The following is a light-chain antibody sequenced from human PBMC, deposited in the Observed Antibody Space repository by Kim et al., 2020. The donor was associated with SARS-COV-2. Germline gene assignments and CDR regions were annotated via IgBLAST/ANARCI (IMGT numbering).Light chain of an antibody. Sequence: VSPGQRVTLSCRASQRVGSNLAWYQQKPGQAPRLLIYDASTRATGIPGRFSGSGSGTQFTLTISSLQSEDFAVYYCQQYDYWPITFGQGTRLEIK. CDR1: QRVGSN. V-gene: IGKV3-15*01. J-gene: IGKJ5*01. CDR3: QQYDYWPIT. CDR2: DAS.